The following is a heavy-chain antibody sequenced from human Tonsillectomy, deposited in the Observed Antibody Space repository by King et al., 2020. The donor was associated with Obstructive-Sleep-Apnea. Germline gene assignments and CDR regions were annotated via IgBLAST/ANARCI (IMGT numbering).Heavy chain of an antibody. D-gene: IGHD2-21*02. CDR1: GGSISSSSYY. CDR3: SGRAYCGGDCYFYWFDP. Sequence: QLQESGPGLVKPSETLSLTCTVSGGSISSSSYYWGWIRQPPGKGLEWIGSIYYSGSTYYNPSLKSRVTISVDKSKNQFSLKLSSVTAADTAVYYCSGRAYCGGDCYFYWFDPWGQGTLVTVSS. V-gene: IGHV4-39*07. CDR2: IYYSGST. J-gene: IGHJ5*02.